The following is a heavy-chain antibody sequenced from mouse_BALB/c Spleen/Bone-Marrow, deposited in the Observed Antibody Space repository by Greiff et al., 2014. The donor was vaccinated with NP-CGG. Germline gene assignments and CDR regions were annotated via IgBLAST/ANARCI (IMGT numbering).Heavy chain of an antibody. CDR2: IWGDGST. CDR3: ARDRGYDGDAMDY. D-gene: IGHD2-2*01. J-gene: IGHJ4*01. CDR1: GFSLTGYG. Sequence: VKLVESGPGLVAPSQSLSITCTVSGFSLTGYGVNWVRQPPGKGLEWLGMIWGDGSTDYNSALKSRLSISEDNSKSQVFLKMNSLQTDDTARYYCARDRGYDGDAMDYWGQGTSVTVSS. V-gene: IGHV2-6-7*01.